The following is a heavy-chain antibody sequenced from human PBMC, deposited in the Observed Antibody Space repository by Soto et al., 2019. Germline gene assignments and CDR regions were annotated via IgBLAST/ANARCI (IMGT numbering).Heavy chain of an antibody. J-gene: IGHJ6*02. CDR3: ARDIESVTAKHFFYYYAMDV. CDR2: VSANNGHT. V-gene: IGHV1-18*01. CDR1: GFTFSNYG. Sequence: ASVKVSCKASGFTFSNYGLNCVRQAPGQGLEWMGWVSANNGHTNYAQNLQGRVSMTTDTSTSTAYMELRGLTFDDTAVYYCARDIESVTAKHFFYYYAMDVWGQGTTVTVSS. D-gene: IGHD2-8*01.